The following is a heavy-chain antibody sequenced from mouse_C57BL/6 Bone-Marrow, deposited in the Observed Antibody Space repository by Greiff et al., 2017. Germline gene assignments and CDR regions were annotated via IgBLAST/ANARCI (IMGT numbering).Heavy chain of an antibody. CDR2: IYPGDGDT. CDR1: GYAFSSSW. CDR3: ARLRSYYFDY. J-gene: IGHJ2*01. V-gene: IGHV1-82*01. Sequence: QVQLQQSGPELVKPGASVKISCKASGYAFSSSWMNWVKQKPGKGLEWIGRIYPGDGDTNYNGKFKGKATLTADKSSSTAYMQLSSLTSADSAVYFCARLRSYYFDYWGQGTTLTVSS.